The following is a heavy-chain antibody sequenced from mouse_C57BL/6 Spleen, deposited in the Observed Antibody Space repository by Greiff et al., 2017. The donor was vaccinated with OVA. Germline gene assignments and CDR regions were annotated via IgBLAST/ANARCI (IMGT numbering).Heavy chain of an antibody. CDR3: ARDYYGYDAWFAY. V-gene: IGHV3-6*01. CDR1: GYSITSGYY. CDR2: ISYDGSN. J-gene: IGHJ3*01. Sequence: EVKLQESGPGLVKPSQSLSLTCSVTGYSITSGYYWNWIRQFPGNKLEWMGYISYDGSNNYNPSLKNRISITRDTSKNQFFLKLNSVTTEDTATYYCARDYYGYDAWFAYWGQGTLVTVSA. D-gene: IGHD2-2*01.